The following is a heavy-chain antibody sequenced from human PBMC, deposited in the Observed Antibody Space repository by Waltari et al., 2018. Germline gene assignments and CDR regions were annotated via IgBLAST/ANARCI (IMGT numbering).Heavy chain of an antibody. V-gene: IGHV3-23*04. CDR3: AKTGLYSGYDWGYYFDY. Sequence: EVQLVESGGGLVQPGGSLRLSCAASGFTFSRYAMSWVRQAPGKGLEWVSAISGSGGSTYYADSVKGRFTISRDNSKNTLYLQMNSLRAEDTAVYYCAKTGLYSGYDWGYYFDYWGQGTLVTVSS. CDR2: ISGSGGST. J-gene: IGHJ4*02. D-gene: IGHD5-12*01. CDR1: GFTFSRYA.